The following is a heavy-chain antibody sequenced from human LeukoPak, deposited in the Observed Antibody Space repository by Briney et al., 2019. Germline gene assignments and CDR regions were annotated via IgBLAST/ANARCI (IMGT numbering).Heavy chain of an antibody. CDR2: ISWNSGSI. J-gene: IGHJ4*02. D-gene: IGHD3-22*01. V-gene: IGHV3-9*01. CDR3: AKDSLYDSSGYCDY. CDR1: GFTFDDYA. Sequence: GGSLRLSCAASGFTFDDYAMHWVRQAPGKGLEWVSGISWNSGSIGYADSVKGRFTIFRDNAKNSLYLQMNSLRAEDTALYYCAKDSLYDSSGYCDYWGQGTLVTVSS.